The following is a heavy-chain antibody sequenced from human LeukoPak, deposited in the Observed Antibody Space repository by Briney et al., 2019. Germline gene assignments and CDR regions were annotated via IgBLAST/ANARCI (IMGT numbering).Heavy chain of an antibody. CDR1: GGSISSGGYS. CDR3: ASHYCSSTSCYGGGNWFDP. D-gene: IGHD2-2*01. CDR2: IYHSGST. V-gene: IGHV4-30-2*01. J-gene: IGHJ5*02. Sequence: SETLSLTCAVSGGSISSGGYSWSWIRQPPGKGLEWIGYIYHSGSTYYNPSLKSRVTISVDRSKNQFSLKLSSVTAADTAVYYCASHYCSSTSCYGGGNWFDPWGQGTLVTVSS.